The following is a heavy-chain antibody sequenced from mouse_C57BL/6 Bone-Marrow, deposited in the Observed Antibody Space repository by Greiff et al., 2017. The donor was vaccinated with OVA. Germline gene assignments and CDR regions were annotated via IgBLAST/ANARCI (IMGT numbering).Heavy chain of an antibody. CDR1: GYTFTSYW. D-gene: IGHD1-1*01. CDR2: IHPSDSDT. J-gene: IGHJ2*01. Sequence: QVQLKQPGAELVKPGASVKVSCKASGYTFTSYWMHWVKQRPGQGLEWIGRIHPSDSDTNYNQKFKGKATLTVDKSSSTAYMQLSSLTSEDSAVYDCAIRAPFTTVVATDYWGQGTTLTVSS. V-gene: IGHV1-74*01. CDR3: AIRAPFTTVVATDY.